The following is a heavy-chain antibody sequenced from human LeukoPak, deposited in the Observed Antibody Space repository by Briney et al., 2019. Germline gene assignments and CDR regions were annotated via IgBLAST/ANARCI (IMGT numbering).Heavy chain of an antibody. CDR2: IYYSGTT. J-gene: IGHJ6*02. CDR1: GGSISSGGYY. V-gene: IGHV4-31*03. D-gene: IGHD3-22*01. CDR3: AREVSDSRAYYYGMDV. Sequence: SETLSLTCTVSGGSISSGGYYWSWIRQHPGKGLEWIGYIYYSGTTYYNPSLKSRVTISVDTSKNQFSLKLSSVTAADTAVYYCAREVSDSRAYYYGMDVWGQGTTVTVSS.